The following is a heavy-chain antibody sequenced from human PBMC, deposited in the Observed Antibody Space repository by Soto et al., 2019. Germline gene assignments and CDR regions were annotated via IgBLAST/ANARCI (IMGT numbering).Heavy chain of an antibody. CDR3: PRQALTIFGPTSGDRFEA. CDR2: INPNSGGT. Sequence: ASVRVSCKASGYTFTGYYIHWVRQAPVQGLEWMGCINPNSGGTNYAQKFQGRVTMTRDTSISTAYMELSRLRSDDTAVYYCPRQALTIFGPTSGDRFEAWGQGTLVTVSS. D-gene: IGHD3-9*01. V-gene: IGHV1-2*02. J-gene: IGHJ5*02. CDR1: GYTFTGYY.